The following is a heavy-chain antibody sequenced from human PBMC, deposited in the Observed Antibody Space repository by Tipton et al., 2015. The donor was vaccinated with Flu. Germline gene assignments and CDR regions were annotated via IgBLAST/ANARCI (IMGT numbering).Heavy chain of an antibody. J-gene: IGHJ5*02. CDR3: ARRDYSNYVSDPKSWFDP. Sequence: GLVKPSDTLSLNCAVSGYPISDGFYWGWIRQPPGEGLEWVGTIYHSESTYYNPSLESRVTISIDTSKNQFSLNMRSVTAADMAVYYCARRDYSNYVSDPKSWFDPWGQGTLVAVSS. CDR1: GYPISDGFY. V-gene: IGHV4-38-2*01. D-gene: IGHD4-11*01. CDR2: IYHSEST.